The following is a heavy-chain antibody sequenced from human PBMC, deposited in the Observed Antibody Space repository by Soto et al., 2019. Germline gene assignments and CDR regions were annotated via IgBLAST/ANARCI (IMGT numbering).Heavy chain of an antibody. CDR3: VKVSTFYAILTGYYSTDFFDS. CDR2: ISSDGDIT. D-gene: IGHD3-9*01. CDR1: GVTCREYC. Sequence: VGLLIVCWSASGVTCREYCIHWVRQAPGKGLHYVSTISSDGDITYYADSVKGRFTISRDNSKNTLYLQMNSLRPEDTAVYYCVKVSTFYAILTGYYSTDFFDSWGKGTLVTVSS. V-gene: IGHV3-64D*06. J-gene: IGHJ5*01.